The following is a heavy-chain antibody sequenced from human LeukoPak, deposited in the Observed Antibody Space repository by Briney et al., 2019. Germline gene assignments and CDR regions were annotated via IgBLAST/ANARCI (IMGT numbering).Heavy chain of an antibody. V-gene: IGHV4-38-2*02. CDR1: GYTISSGYY. Sequence: PSETLSLTCSVSGYTISSGYYWGWIRQPPGKGLEWIGSIYQSGSNYYNPSLKSRVTISVDTSKNQFSLKLSSVTAADTAVYYCARELYCSGGSCHWRDAFGIWGQGTKVTVSS. CDR2: IYQSGSN. CDR3: ARELYCSGGSCHWRDAFGI. J-gene: IGHJ3*02. D-gene: IGHD2-15*01.